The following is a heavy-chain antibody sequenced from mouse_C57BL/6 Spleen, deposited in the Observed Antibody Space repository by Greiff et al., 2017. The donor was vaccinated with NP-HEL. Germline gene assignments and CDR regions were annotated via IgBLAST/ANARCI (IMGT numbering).Heavy chain of an antibody. CDR3: ARVYGSSSGYFDY. J-gene: IGHJ2*01. D-gene: IGHD1-1*01. Sequence: EVKLMESEGGLVQPGSSMKLSCTASGFTFSDYYMAWVRQVPEKGLEWVANINYDGSSTYYLDSLKSRFIISRDNAKNILYLQMSSLKSEDTATYYCARVYGSSSGYFDYWGQGTTLTVSS. V-gene: IGHV5-16*01. CDR2: INYDGSST. CDR1: GFTFSDYY.